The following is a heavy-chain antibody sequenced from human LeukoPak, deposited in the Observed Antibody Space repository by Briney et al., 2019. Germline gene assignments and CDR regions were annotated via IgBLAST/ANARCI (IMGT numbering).Heavy chain of an antibody. CDR3: ARESWSYYYDSSGYYPYYFDY. D-gene: IGHD3-22*01. J-gene: IGHJ4*02. Sequence: SETLSLTGSVSGGSVSSGSFYWSWIRQPPGKGLEWIGYIYYSGSTNYNPSLRSRLTISVDTSKNQFSLKLSSVTAADTAVYYCARESWSYYYDSSGYYPYYFDYWGQGTLVTVSS. V-gene: IGHV4-61*01. CDR1: GGSVSSGSFY. CDR2: IYYSGST.